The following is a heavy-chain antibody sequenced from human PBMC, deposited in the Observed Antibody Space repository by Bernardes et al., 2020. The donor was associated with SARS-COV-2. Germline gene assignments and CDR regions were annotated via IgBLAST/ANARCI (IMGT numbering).Heavy chain of an antibody. V-gene: IGHV5-51*01. J-gene: IGHJ6*02. CDR2: IYPRDSDT. CDR1: GYSFSNYW. D-gene: IGHD3-22*01. CDR3: ARLYDSSAYYRQFGGYYGMDV. Sequence: GESLKISCKGSGYSFSNYWIAWVRQMPGRGLEWMGIIYPRDSDTTYTPSFQGQVSISVDKTINTAYLQWSSLRASDTAMYYCARLYDSSAYYRQFGGYYGMDVWGQGTTVTVSS.